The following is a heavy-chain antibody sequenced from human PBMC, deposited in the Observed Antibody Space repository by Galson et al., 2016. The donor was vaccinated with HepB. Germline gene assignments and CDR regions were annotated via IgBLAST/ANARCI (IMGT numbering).Heavy chain of an antibody. CDR1: GGAISRYS. CDR2: ISPTSST. CDR3: ARDNDDHGDYAIDY. Sequence: SETLSLTCTVSGGAISRYSWAWIRQPAGKGLEWIGRISPTSSTNYNPSLQSRITMSIDTSKNQVSLKLSSVTAADTAVYYCARDNDDHGDYAIDYWGQGTLVTVSS. V-gene: IGHV4-4*07. D-gene: IGHD4-17*01. J-gene: IGHJ4*02.